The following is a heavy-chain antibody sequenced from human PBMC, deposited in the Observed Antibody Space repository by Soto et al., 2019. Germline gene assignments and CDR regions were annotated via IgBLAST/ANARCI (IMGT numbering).Heavy chain of an antibody. Sequence: ASVKVSCKASGYTFTSYGISWVRQAPGQGLEWMGWISAYNGNTNYAQKLQGRVTMTTDTSTSTAYMELRSLRPDDTAVYYCARWGMIVVTDAFDIWGQGTMVTVSS. CDR3: ARWGMIVVTDAFDI. J-gene: IGHJ3*02. CDR1: GYTFTSYG. D-gene: IGHD3-22*01. CDR2: ISAYNGNT. V-gene: IGHV1-18*01.